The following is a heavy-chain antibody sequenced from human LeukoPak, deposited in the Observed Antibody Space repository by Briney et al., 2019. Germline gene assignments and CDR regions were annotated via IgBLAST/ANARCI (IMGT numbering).Heavy chain of an antibody. CDR3: ARDHYGDYGYFDY. V-gene: IGHV1-46*01. Sequence: ASVKVSCKVSGYTLTELSMHWVRQAPGQGLEWMGIINPSGGSTSYAQKFQGRVTMTRDMSTSTVYMELSSLRSEDTAVYYCARDHYGDYGYFDYWGQGTLVTVSS. CDR2: INPSGGST. CDR1: GYTLTELS. D-gene: IGHD4-17*01. J-gene: IGHJ4*02.